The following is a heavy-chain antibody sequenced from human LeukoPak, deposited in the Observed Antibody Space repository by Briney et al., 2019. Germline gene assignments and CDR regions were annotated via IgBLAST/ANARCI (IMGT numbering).Heavy chain of an antibody. J-gene: IGHJ6*02. D-gene: IGHD6-6*01. CDR2: IRPSGSTK. Sequence: LTGGSLRLSCAASGFTFSSYKMNWVRQAPGKGLEWISYIRPSGSTKYYADSVKGRFTVSRDNVKSSVFLQMNSLRAEDTAVYYCARDVSEYSSLEADFYGMDVWGQGTTVTVSS. CDR3: ARDVSEYSSLEADFYGMDV. CDR1: GFTFSSYK. V-gene: IGHV3-48*03.